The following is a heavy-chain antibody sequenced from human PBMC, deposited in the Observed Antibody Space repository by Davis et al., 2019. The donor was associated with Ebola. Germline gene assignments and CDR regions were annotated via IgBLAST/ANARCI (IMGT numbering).Heavy chain of an antibody. J-gene: IGHJ6*02. D-gene: IGHD3-3*01. V-gene: IGHV3-30*03. CDR2: ISYDGSNK. Sequence: GESLKISCAASGFTFSSYSMNWVRQAPGKGLEWVAVISYDGSNKYYADSVKGRFTISRDNSKNTLYLQMNSLRAEDTAVYYCARDPYDFWSGYLYYYYGMDVWGQGTTVTVSS. CDR1: GFTFSSYS. CDR3: ARDPYDFWSGYLYYYYGMDV.